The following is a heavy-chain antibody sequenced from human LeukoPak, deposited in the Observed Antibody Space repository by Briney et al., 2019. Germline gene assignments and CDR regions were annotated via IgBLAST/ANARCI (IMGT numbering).Heavy chain of an antibody. Sequence: GGSQRLSCAASGFTVSSNYMSWVRQPPGKGLEWVSVIYTGGSPYYADSVKGRFTISGDNFKNTLYLQMNSLRAEDTAVYYCARVMVRGVIIDWFDSWGQGTLVTVSS. V-gene: IGHV3-53*01. J-gene: IGHJ5*01. CDR2: IYTGGSP. CDR3: ARVMVRGVIIDWFDS. CDR1: GFTVSSNY. D-gene: IGHD3-10*01.